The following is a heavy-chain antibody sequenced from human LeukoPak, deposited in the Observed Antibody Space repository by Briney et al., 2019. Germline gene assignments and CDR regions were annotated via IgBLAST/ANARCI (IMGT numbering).Heavy chain of an antibody. V-gene: IGHV3-23*01. CDR2: ISGSGGST. Sequence: GGSLRLSCAASGFTFSSYGMSWVRQAPGKGLEWVSAISGSGGSTYYADSVKGRFTISRDNSKNTLYLQMNSLRAEDTAVYYCASIVVVPAATYYFDYWGQGTLVTVSS. J-gene: IGHJ4*02. D-gene: IGHD2-2*01. CDR3: ASIVVVPAATYYFDY. CDR1: GFTFSSYG.